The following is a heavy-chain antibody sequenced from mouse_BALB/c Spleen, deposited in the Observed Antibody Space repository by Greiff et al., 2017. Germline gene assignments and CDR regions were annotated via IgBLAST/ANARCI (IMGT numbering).Heavy chain of an antibody. CDR3: ASDGTPFAY. D-gene: IGHD2-1*01. J-gene: IGHJ3*01. CDR1: GYTFTDYA. CDR2: ISTYYGDA. V-gene: IGHV1S137*01. Sequence: QVQLKESGAELVRPGVSVKISCKGSGYTFTDYAMHWVKQSHAKSLEWIGVISTYYGDASYNQKFKGKATMTVDKSSSTAYMELARLTSEDSAIYYCASDGTPFAYWGQGTLVTVSA.